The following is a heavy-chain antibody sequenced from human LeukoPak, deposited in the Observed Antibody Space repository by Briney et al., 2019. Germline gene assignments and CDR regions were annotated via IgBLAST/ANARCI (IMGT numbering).Heavy chain of an antibody. D-gene: IGHD3-22*01. CDR2: INHSGST. V-gene: IGHV4-39*07. CDR3: ARDLPTYYYDSSGYAVYKAGTSGGSYDAFDI. Sequence: SETLSLTCTVSGGSISSSSYYWSWIRQPPGKGLEWIGEINHSGSTNYDPSLKSRVTISVDTSKNQFSLKLSSVTAADTAVYYCARDLPTYYYDSSGYAVYKAGTSGGSYDAFDIWGQGTMVTVSS. J-gene: IGHJ3*02. CDR1: GGSISSSSYY.